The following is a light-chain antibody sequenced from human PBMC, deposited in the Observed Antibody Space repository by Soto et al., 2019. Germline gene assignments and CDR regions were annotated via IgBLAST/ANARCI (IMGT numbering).Light chain of an antibody. CDR1: RAISSW. J-gene: IGKJ1*01. Sequence: IQRTKSPSRLSGPVGARVPMTCRASRAISSWLAGYQQKPGKDPKLLIYKAATLKRGGPSRFSGSGSGTEITLTISSLQPDDFATYYCQHYNSYSEAFGQGTKVDI. CDR3: QHYNSYSEA. V-gene: IGKV1-5*03. CDR2: KAA.